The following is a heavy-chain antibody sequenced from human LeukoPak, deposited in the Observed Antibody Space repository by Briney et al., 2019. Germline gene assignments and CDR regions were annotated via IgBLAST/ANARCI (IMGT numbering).Heavy chain of an antibody. Sequence: GSLRLSCAASGFTFSSYSMNWVRQPPGKGLEWIGEINQSGSTNYNPSLKSRVTISIDTSKNQFSLKLTSVTAADTAVYFCARRRAGLRRDFWFDPWGQGTLVTVSS. J-gene: IGHJ5*02. CDR2: INQSGST. CDR1: GFTFSSYS. V-gene: IGHV4-34*01. CDR3: ARRRAGLRRDFWFDP. D-gene: IGHD3-3*01.